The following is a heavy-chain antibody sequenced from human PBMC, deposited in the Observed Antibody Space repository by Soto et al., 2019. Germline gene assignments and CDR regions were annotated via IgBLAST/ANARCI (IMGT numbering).Heavy chain of an antibody. CDR1: GYTFTSYY. CDR3: ARSGNDFGDYRRDYDY. J-gene: IGHJ4*02. V-gene: IGHV1-46*01. D-gene: IGHD4-17*01. CDR2: INPSGGST. Sequence: QVQLVQSGAEVKKPGASVKVSCKASGYTFTSYYMHWVRQAPGQGLEWMGIINPSGGSTSYAQNFQGRVTLTRDTSTSTVYMELSSLRSEDTAVYYCARSGNDFGDYRRDYDYWGQGTLVTVSS.